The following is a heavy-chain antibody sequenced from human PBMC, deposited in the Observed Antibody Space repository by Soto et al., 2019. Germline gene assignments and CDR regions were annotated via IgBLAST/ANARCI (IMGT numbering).Heavy chain of an antibody. CDR2: IYYGGST. CDR3: ARQSGYDYRNDY. D-gene: IGHD5-12*01. V-gene: IGHV4-59*08. J-gene: IGHJ4*02. CDR1: GGSISGYY. Sequence: QVQLQESGPGLVKPSETLSLTCTVSGGSISGYYWSWIRQPPGTGLEWIADIYYGGSTNYNPSLKGPVPISLDTSQNQFPLRVSSVTAADPAVDYCARQSGYDYRNDYWGQGTLVTVSS.